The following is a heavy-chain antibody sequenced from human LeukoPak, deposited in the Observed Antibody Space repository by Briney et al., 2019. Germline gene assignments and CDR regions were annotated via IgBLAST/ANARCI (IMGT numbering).Heavy chain of an antibody. Sequence: GGSLRLSCAASGFTFSSYSMNWVRQAPGKGLEWVSYISSSSSTIYYADSVKGRFTISRDNAKNSLYLQMNSLRAEDTAVYYCARLANLYYYGSGSYHYWGQGTLVTVSS. CDR3: ARLANLYYYGSGSYHY. J-gene: IGHJ4*02. CDR1: GFTFSSYS. CDR2: ISSSSSTI. V-gene: IGHV3-48*01. D-gene: IGHD3-10*01.